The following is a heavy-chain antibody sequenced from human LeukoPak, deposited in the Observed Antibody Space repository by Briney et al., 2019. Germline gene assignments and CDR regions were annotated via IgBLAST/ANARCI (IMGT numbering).Heavy chain of an antibody. CDR2: IYNSGST. J-gene: IGHJ5*02. CDR1: GGSINNYY. D-gene: IGHD5-24*01. V-gene: IGHV4-59*01. Sequence: SETLSLTCTFSGGSINNYYWSWIRQPPGKGLEWIGYIYNSGSTNHNPSLRSRVTISVDTSKNQFSLKLSSVTAADTAVYYCAKSWRPRRWPDSFDPWGQGTLVTVSS. CDR3: AKSWRPRRWPDSFDP.